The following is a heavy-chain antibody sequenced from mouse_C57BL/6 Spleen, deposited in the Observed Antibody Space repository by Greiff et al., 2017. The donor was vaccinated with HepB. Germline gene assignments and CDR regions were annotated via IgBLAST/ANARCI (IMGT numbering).Heavy chain of an antibody. CDR2: INYDGSST. J-gene: IGHJ4*01. CDR3: ARALNAMDY. CDR1: GFTFSDYY. Sequence: EVMLVESEGGLVQPGSSMKLSCTASGFTFSDYYMAWVRQVPEKGLEWVANINYDGSSTYYLDSLKSRFIISRDNAKNILYLQMSSLKSEDTATYYCARALNAMDYWGQGTSVTVSS. V-gene: IGHV5-16*01.